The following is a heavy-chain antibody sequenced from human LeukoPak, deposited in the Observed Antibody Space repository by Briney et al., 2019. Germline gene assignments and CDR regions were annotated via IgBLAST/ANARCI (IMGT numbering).Heavy chain of an antibody. CDR1: GFTFSSHL. Sequence: PGGSLRLSCAASGFTFSSHLMHWVRQAQGTGLVWVSSVKSDGTATNYADSVKGRFTISRDNAENTLYLQMNSLRVEDTAVYYCVRKFATGDWGQGTLVTVSS. D-gene: IGHD1-14*01. CDR2: VKSDGTAT. CDR3: VRKFATGD. V-gene: IGHV3-74*01. J-gene: IGHJ4*02.